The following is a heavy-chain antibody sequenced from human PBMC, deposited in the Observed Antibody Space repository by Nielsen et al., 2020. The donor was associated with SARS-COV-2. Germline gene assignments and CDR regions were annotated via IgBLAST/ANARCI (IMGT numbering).Heavy chain of an antibody. CDR3: AKDMGY. Sequence: GGSLRLSCAASGFTFDDYAMHWVRQAPGKGLEWVSGISWNSGSIGYADSVKGRFTISRDNAKNSLYLQMNSLRAEDTALYYGAKDMGYWGQGTLVTVSS. CDR1: GFTFDDYA. J-gene: IGHJ4*02. V-gene: IGHV3-9*01. CDR2: ISWNSGSI.